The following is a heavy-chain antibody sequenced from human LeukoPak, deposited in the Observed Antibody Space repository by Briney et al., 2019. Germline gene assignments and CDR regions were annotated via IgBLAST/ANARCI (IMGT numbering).Heavy chain of an antibody. V-gene: IGHV3-21*01. CDR3: ARAKSGAFDI. CDR1: GFTFSSYS. J-gene: IGHJ3*02. CDR2: ISSSSSYI. Sequence: GGSPRLSCAASGFTFSSYSMNWVRQAPGKGLEWVSSISSSSSYIYYADSVKGRFTISRDNAKNSLYLQMNSLRAEDTAVYYCARAKSGAFDIWGQGTMVIVSS.